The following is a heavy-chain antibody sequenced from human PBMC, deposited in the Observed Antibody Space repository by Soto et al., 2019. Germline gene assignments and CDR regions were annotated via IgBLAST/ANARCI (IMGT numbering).Heavy chain of an antibody. CDR2: LYDVDGT. J-gene: IGHJ6*02. Sequence: GGSLRLSCAALGLTVRGKKYITWVRQAPGKGLEWVSALYDVDGTYYADSAKGRFTISRDNSNNIIYLQMNSLGPDDTAVYYCAREAYDILTGYYKTDYYYGMDVWGQGTTVTVSS. CDR3: AREAYDILTGYYKTDYYYGMDV. CDR1: GLTVRGKKY. D-gene: IGHD3-9*01. V-gene: IGHV3-53*01.